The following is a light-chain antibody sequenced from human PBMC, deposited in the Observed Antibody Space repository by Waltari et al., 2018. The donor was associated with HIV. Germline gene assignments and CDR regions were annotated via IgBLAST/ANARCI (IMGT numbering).Light chain of an antibody. V-gene: IGLV1-44*01. CDR3: ATWDDRLNYWV. CDR1: TSNLLTNS. CDR2: PDN. J-gene: IGLJ3*02. Sequence: QSVVTQPPSASRAPGQPVPISCARRTSNLLTNSVLWDQQFPGTAPKLLIYPDNERPSGVPDRFSGSKSGASASLAISGLQSEDEADYYCATWDDRLNYWVFGGGTKLTVL.